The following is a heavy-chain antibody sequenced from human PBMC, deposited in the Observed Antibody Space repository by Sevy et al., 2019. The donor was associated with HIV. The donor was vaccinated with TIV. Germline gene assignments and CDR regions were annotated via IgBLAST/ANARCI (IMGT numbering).Heavy chain of an antibody. D-gene: IGHD2-8*02. Sequence: ASVKVSCKASGGTFSSYAISWVRQAPGQGLEWMGGIIPIFGTANCAQKFQGRVTITADKSTSTAYMELSSLRSEDTAVYYCARDPFYPTTGRGEDYYYYYMDVWGKGTTVTVSS. CDR1: GGTFSSYA. CDR2: IIPIFGTA. V-gene: IGHV1-69*06. J-gene: IGHJ6*03. CDR3: ARDPFYPTTGRGEDYYYYYMDV.